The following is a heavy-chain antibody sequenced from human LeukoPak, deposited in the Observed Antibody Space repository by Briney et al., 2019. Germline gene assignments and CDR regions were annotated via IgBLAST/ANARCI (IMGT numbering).Heavy chain of an antibody. D-gene: IGHD6-19*01. V-gene: IGHV4-4*07. Sequence: SETLSLTCTVSGGSISSYYWSWIRQPAGKGLEWIGRIYGSGSTNYNPSLKSRVTMSVDTSKNQFSLKLSSVTAADTAVYYCVRDGYSSGWYSYGMDVWGPGTTVTVSS. CDR3: VRDGYSSGWYSYGMDV. J-gene: IGHJ6*02. CDR2: IYGSGST. CDR1: GGSISSYY.